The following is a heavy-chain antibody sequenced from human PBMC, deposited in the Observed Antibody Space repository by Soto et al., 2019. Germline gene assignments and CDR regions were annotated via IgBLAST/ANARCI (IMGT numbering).Heavy chain of an antibody. CDR2: TYHRGST. J-gene: IGHJ4*02. CDR3: ARIGGYHGPLDY. CDR1: GVSISSYF. V-gene: IGHV4-59*01. D-gene: IGHD3-16*02. Sequence: SETLSLTCSVSGVSISSYFWTWIRQPPGRGLEWIGYTYHRGSTNYSPSLKSRVAIALDTSENQFSLKVSSVTAADTAVYYCARIGGYHGPLDYWGQGTPVTVSS.